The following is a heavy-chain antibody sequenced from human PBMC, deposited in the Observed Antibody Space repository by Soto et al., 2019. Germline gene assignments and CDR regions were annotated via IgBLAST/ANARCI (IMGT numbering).Heavy chain of an antibody. Sequence: GGSLRLSCAASGFTFSSYSMNWVRQAPGKGLEWVSYISSSSSTIYYADFVKGRFTISRDNAKNSLYLQMNSLRAEDTAVYYCARHPERIAQIGWFDPWGQGTLVTVSS. CDR2: ISSSSSTI. D-gene: IGHD6-13*01. CDR1: GFTFSSYS. CDR3: ARHPERIAQIGWFDP. J-gene: IGHJ5*02. V-gene: IGHV3-48*01.